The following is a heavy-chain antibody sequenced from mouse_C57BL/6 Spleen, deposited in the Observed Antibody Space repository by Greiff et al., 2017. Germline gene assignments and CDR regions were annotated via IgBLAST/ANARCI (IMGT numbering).Heavy chain of an antibody. J-gene: IGHJ4*01. CDR1: GISITTGNYR. CDR2: IYYSGTI. Sequence: EVQLQESGPGLVQPSQTVFLTCTVTGISITTGNYRWSWIRPFPGHKLEWIGYIYYSGTITYNPSLTSRTNITRDTPKNMFFLEMNSLTAEDTATYYCAREGADGYEYYSMDYWGQGTSVTVSS. D-gene: IGHD2-2*01. CDR3: AREGADGYEYYSMDY. V-gene: IGHV3-5*01.